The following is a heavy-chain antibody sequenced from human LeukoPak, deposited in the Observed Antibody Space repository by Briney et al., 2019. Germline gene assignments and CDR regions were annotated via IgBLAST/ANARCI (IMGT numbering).Heavy chain of an antibody. CDR2: INHSGSN. Sequence: PSETLSLTCTVSGGSISSYYWSWIRQPPGKGLEWIGEINHSGSNNYNPSLKSRVTISVDTSKNQFSLKLSSVTAADTAVYYCARIQSSSWAYYYYHYMDVWGKGTTVTVSS. CDR3: ARIQSSSWAYYYYHYMDV. D-gene: IGHD6-13*01. CDR1: GGSISSYY. V-gene: IGHV4-34*01. J-gene: IGHJ6*03.